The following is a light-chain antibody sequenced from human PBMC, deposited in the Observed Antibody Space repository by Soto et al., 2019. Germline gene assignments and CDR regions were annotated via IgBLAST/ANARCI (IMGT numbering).Light chain of an antibody. J-gene: IGKJ1*01. V-gene: IGKV3-20*01. CDR1: RSVSSNY. CDR2: GAS. CDR3: LQYCSSHGT. Sequence: IVLTQSPGTLSLSPGERATLSCRASRSVSSNYLAWYQRKPGQAPRLLIYGASSRATGIPDRCSGSGSGTDFTLTISRLEPEDFAMYYCLQYCSSHGTFGQGTKVEIK.